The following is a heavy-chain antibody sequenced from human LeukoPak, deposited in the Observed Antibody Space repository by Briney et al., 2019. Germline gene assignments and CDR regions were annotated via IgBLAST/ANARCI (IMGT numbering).Heavy chain of an antibody. CDR2: ISTSSSYI. D-gene: IGHD6-6*01. CDR1: GFTFSSYS. V-gene: IGHV3-21*01. CDR3: TRDEDFYSSSSDY. J-gene: IGHJ4*02. Sequence: PGGSLRLSCAASGFTFSSYSMNWVRQAPGKGPEWVSFISTSSSYIYYADSVKGRFTISRDNAKNSLYLQMNSLRAEDTAVYYCTRDEDFYSSSSDYWGQGTLVTVSS.